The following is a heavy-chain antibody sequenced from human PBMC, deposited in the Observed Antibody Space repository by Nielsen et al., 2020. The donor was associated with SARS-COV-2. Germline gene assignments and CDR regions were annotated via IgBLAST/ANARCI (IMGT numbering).Heavy chain of an antibody. V-gene: IGHV3-21*01. D-gene: IGHD6-19*01. CDR2: ISSPSNYV. Sequence: GESLKISCAASGFAFSTYWMHWVRQAPGKGLEWVSCISSPSNYVHYADSVQGRFTISKDYLQINDLRAEDTAVYYCVRDRGSGWSRGRNYNYFGMDVWGQGTTVTVSS. CDR1: GFAFSTYW. CDR3: VRDRGSGWSRGRNYNYFGMDV. J-gene: IGHJ6*02.